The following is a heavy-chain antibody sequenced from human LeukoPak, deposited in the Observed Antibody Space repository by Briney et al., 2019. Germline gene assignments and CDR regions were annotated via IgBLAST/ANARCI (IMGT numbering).Heavy chain of an antibody. Sequence: PSETLSLTCTVSGGSISSGGYYWSWIRQHPGKGLEWIGYIYYSGSTYYNPSLKSRVTISVDTSKNQFSLKLSSVTAADTAVYSCARAAVVAATLYYFDYWGQGTLVTVSS. CDR1: GGSISSGGYY. V-gene: IGHV4-31*03. J-gene: IGHJ4*02. CDR2: IYYSGST. D-gene: IGHD2-15*01. CDR3: ARAAVVAATLYYFDY.